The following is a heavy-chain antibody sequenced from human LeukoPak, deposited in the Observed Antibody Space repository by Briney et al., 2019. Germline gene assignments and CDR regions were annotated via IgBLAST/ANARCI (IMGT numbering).Heavy chain of an antibody. CDR1: GGTFTTFA. CDR3: ARANPLYCSSTTCLFDY. CDR2: IIPNSGGT. J-gene: IGHJ4*02. Sequence: ASVKVSCKASGGTFTTFAINWVRQDPGQGLEWMGGIIPNSGGTNYAQKFQGRVTMTRDTSISTAHMELSRLRSDDTAVYYCARANPLYCSSTTCLFDYWGQGTLVTVSS. V-gene: IGHV1-2*02. D-gene: IGHD2-2*01.